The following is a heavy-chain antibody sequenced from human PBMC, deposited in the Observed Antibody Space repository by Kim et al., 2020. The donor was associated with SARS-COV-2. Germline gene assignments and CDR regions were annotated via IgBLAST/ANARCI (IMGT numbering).Heavy chain of an antibody. CDR2: IYYSGST. Sequence: SETLSLTCTVSGGSISSGGYYWSWIRQHPGKGLEWIGYIYYSGSTYYNPSLKSRVTISVDTSKNQFSLKLSSVTAADTAVYYCARDRGAVGATRGHYFDYWGQGTLVTVSS. D-gene: IGHD1-26*01. V-gene: IGHV4-31*03. J-gene: IGHJ4*02. CDR3: ARDRGAVGATRGHYFDY. CDR1: GGSISSGGYY.